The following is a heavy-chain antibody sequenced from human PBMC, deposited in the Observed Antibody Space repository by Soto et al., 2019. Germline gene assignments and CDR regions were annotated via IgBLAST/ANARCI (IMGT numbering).Heavy chain of an antibody. CDR1: GYTFNSYA. Sequence: ASVKVSCKASGYTFNSYAMHWVRQAPGQRLEWMGWINAGNGNTKYSQKFQGRVTIIRDTSASTAYMELSSLRSEDTAVYYCASSNIAAAPYGMDVWGQGTTVTISS. D-gene: IGHD6-13*01. CDR3: ASSNIAAAPYGMDV. CDR2: INAGNGNT. J-gene: IGHJ6*02. V-gene: IGHV1-3*01.